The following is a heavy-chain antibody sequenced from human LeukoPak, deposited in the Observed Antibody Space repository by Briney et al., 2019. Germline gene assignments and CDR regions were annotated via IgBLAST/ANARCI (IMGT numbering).Heavy chain of an antibody. Sequence: GGSLRLSCLTSGFTLSTNAMSWVRQAPGEGLEWLSYISGSGGSIYYTDSVKGRFTITRDNAKNSLYLQMNSLRAEDTAVYYCARFQRNWFDPWGQGALVTVSS. V-gene: IGHV3-48*03. CDR3: ARFQRNWFDP. J-gene: IGHJ5*02. CDR1: GFTLSTNA. D-gene: IGHD2-2*01. CDR2: ISGSGGSI.